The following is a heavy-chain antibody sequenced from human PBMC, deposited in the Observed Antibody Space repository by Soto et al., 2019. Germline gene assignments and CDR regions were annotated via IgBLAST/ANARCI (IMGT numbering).Heavy chain of an antibody. V-gene: IGHV3-23*01. J-gene: IGHJ6*02. CDR1: GFTFSSYA. CDR2: IGESGTPT. D-gene: IGHD2-2*01. Sequence: EVQLLESGGGLVQPGGSLRLSCAASGFTFSSYAMKWVRQAPGKGLEWVSLIGESGTPTYYADSVKGRFTISRDNSGNTLFLEMYSLRAEDTAVYYCARYIPVVRYDGRDVWGQGTTVTVSS. CDR3: ARYIPVVRYDGRDV.